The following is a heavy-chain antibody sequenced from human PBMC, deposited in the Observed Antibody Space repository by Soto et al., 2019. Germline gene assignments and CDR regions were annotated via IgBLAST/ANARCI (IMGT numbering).Heavy chain of an antibody. J-gene: IGHJ4*02. CDR1: GFTFSNYA. CDR3: AKDGFSGSGKYYFDY. Sequence: EVHLLESGGGLVQPGGSLRLSCAACGFTFSNYAMNWVRQAPGKGLEWVSVISDSGDSTYYADSVKGRFTISRDKSKNTLYLHMNSLTAEDTAVYYCAKDGFSGSGKYYFDYWGQGTLVTVSS. V-gene: IGHV3-23*01. CDR2: ISDSGDST. D-gene: IGHD3-10*01.